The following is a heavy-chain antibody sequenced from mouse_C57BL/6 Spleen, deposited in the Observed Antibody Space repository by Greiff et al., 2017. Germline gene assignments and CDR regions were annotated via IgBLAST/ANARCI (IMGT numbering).Heavy chain of an antibody. CDR2: INYDGSST. V-gene: IGHV5-16*01. Sequence: EVKLMESEGGLVQPGSSMKLSCTASGFTFSDYYMAWVRQVPEKGLEWVANINYDGSSTYYLDSLKSRFIISRDNAKNILYLQMSSLKSEDTATYYCAREGNSNYLDYWGQGTTLTVSS. CDR1: GFTFSDYY. J-gene: IGHJ2*01. D-gene: IGHD2-5*01. CDR3: AREGNSNYLDY.